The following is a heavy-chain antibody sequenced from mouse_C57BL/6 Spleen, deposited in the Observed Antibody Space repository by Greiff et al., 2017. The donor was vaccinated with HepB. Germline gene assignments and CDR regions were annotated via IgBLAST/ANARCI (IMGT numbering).Heavy chain of an antibody. V-gene: IGHV1-64*01. D-gene: IGHD1-1*01. CDR1: GYTFTSYW. CDR2: IHPNSGST. Sequence: QVHVKQPGAELVKPGASVKLSCKASGYTFTSYWMHWVKQRPGQGLEWIGMIHPNSGSTNYNEKFKSKATLTVDKSSSTAYMQLSSLTSEDSAVYYCARWELLRGAYWGQGTLVTVSA. CDR3: ARWELLRGAY. J-gene: IGHJ3*01.